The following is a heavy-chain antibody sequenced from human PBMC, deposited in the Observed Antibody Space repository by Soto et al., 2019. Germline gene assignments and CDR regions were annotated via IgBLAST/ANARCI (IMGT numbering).Heavy chain of an antibody. Sequence: GASVKVSCKVSGGTFSTYPINWVRQAHGQGLEFMGGIIPKLGTTNYAQKFRGTVTITADESTSTAYMELNNLRSEDTAVYYCARGASNSTVDWFDPWGQGSVVTVSS. J-gene: IGHJ5*02. D-gene: IGHD6-13*01. V-gene: IGHV1-69*13. CDR3: ARGASNSTVDWFDP. CDR1: GGTFSTYP. CDR2: IIPKLGTT.